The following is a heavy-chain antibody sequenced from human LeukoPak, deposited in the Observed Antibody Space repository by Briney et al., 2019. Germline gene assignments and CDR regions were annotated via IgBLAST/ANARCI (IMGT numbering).Heavy chain of an antibody. CDR3: ARDPTSSWETAFDI. D-gene: IGHD1-26*01. Sequence: GGSLRLSCAASGSTFSSYSMNWVREAPGKGLEWVSYISSSSSTIYYADSVKGRFTISRDNAKNSLYLQMNSLRAEDTAVYYCARDPTSSWETAFDIWGQGTMVTVSS. CDR2: ISSSSSTI. V-gene: IGHV3-48*01. CDR1: GSTFSSYS. J-gene: IGHJ3*02.